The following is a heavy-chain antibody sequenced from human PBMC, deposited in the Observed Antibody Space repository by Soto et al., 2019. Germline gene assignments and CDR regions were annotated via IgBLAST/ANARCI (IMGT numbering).Heavy chain of an antibody. CDR1: GFTFTSYA. CDR2: SSGGGFAIST. J-gene: IGHJ4*02. D-gene: IGHD3-22*01. Sequence: GGSLRLSCVAPGFTFTSYAMSWVRQAPGRGLEWVSSSSGGGFAISTDYADSVKRRFTISRDNSKNTLYLQMNSLRAEDTAVYYCAKGMADFYDSSGYLEYWGQGTLVTVSS. V-gene: IGHV3-23*01. CDR3: AKGMADFYDSSGYLEY.